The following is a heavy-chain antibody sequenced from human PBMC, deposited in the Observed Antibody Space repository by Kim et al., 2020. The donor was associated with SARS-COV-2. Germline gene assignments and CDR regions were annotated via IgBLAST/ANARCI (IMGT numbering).Heavy chain of an antibody. D-gene: IGHD2-21*01. CDR3: AKVLGGEENDY. J-gene: IGHJ4*02. V-gene: IGHV3-23*01. Sequence: YYADSVKGRFTISRDNSKNTLYLQMNSLRAEDTAVYYCAKVLGGEENDYWGQGTLVTVSS.